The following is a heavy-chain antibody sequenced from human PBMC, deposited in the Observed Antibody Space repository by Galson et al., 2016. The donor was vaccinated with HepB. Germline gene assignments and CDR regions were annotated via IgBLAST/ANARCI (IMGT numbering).Heavy chain of an antibody. J-gene: IGHJ4*02. Sequence: SLRLSCAASGITFSNAWMNWVRQAPGRGLEWVGRIKSKTDGGTIHYAAPVKSRFTISRDDSKNTLHLQMNSLKTEDTAVYYCTTDLQWFGDLFFDYWGQGILVTVSS. V-gene: IGHV3-15*05. CDR2: IKSKTDGGTI. D-gene: IGHD3-10*01. CDR1: GITFSNAW. CDR3: TTDLQWFGDLFFDY.